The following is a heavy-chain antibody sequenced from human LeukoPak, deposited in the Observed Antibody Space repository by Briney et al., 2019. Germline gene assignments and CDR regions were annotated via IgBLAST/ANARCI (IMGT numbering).Heavy chain of an antibody. V-gene: IGHV3-7*01. J-gene: IGHJ3*02. CDR3: ASEGGKEQLVNAFDI. CDR2: IKQDGSEK. CDR1: GFTFSSYA. D-gene: IGHD6-6*01. Sequence: GGSLRLSCAASGFTFSSYAMSWVRQAPGKGLEWVANIKQDGSEKYYVDSVKGRFTISRDNAKNSLYLQMNSLRAEDTAVYYCASEGGKEQLVNAFDIWGQGTMVTVSS.